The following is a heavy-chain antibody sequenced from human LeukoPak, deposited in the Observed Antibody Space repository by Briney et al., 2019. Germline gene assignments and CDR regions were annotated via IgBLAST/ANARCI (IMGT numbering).Heavy chain of an antibody. D-gene: IGHD2-15*01. CDR2: ISGSGGST. J-gene: IGHJ3*02. Sequence: PGGSLRLSCAASGFTFSSYAMSWVRQAPGKGLEWVSAISGSGGSTYYADSVKGRFTISRDNSKNTLYLQMNSLRAEDTAVYYCARDISYCSGGSCQTHDALDIWGQGTMVTVSS. V-gene: IGHV3-23*01. CDR1: GFTFSSYA. CDR3: ARDISYCSGGSCQTHDALDI.